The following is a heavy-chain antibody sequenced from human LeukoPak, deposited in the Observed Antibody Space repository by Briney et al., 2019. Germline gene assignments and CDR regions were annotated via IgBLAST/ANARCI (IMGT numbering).Heavy chain of an antibody. CDR3: ATTGGESSSWYVLDY. D-gene: IGHD6-13*01. V-gene: IGHV1-8*01. CDR1: GYTFTSYD. Sequence: ASVTVSCKASGYTFTSYDINWVRQATGQGLEWMVWMNPNSGNTGYAQKFQGRVTMTRNTSISTAYMELSSLRSEDTAVYYCATTGGESSSWYVLDYWGQGTLVTVSS. J-gene: IGHJ4*02. CDR2: MNPNSGNT.